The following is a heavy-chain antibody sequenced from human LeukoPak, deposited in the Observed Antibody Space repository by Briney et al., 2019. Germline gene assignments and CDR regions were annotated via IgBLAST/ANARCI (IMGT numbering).Heavy chain of an antibody. CDR3: ARLKLGAYFDL. CDR1: GGSTSNDY. J-gene: IGHJ2*01. Sequence: SETLSLTCTVSGGSTSNDYWSWIRQSPGKGLEWVGYVYNSGDTGKNPSLKSRVTILLDTSKNQCSLKLTSVSAADTAVYYCARLKLGAYFDLWGRGTLVTVSS. CDR2: VYNSGDT. V-gene: IGHV4-59*08. D-gene: IGHD3-16*01.